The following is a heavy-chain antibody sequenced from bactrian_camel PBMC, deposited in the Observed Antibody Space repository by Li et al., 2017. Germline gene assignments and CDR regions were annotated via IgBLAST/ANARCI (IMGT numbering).Heavy chain of an antibody. V-gene: IGHV3S6*01. Sequence: HVQLVESGGGSAEVGGSLTLSCAVSGYAYRITWFRRAPGREREAVATIYTDGIGAEYADSVKGRFTVSEGNAKNTLSLQMNSLKPEDTAMYYCAAGKRLNSDWSRADSWPYWGQGTQVTVS. CDR2: IYTDGIGA. J-gene: IGHJ4*01. D-gene: IGHD6*01. CDR1: GYAYR. CDR3: AAGKRLNSDWSRADSWPY.